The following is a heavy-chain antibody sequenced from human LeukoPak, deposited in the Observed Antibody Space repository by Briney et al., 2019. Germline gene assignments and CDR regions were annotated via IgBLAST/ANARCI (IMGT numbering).Heavy chain of an antibody. CDR3: XXXXXXXYDSSGWP. Sequence: PGRSLRLSCAASGFTSSSYGMPWVRQAPGKGLEWVAVISYDGSNKYYADSVKGRFTISRDNSKNTLYLQMNSLRAEDTAVYYXXXXXXXXYDSSGWPWGQGTLVTVSS. CDR1: GFTSSSYG. D-gene: IGHD3-22*01. J-gene: IGHJ5*02. CDR2: ISYDGSNK. V-gene: IGHV3-30*03.